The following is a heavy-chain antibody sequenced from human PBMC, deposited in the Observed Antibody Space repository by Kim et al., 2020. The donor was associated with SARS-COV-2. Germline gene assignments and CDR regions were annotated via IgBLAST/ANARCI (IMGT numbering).Heavy chain of an antibody. D-gene: IGHD3-10*01. CDR2: ISYDGSNK. V-gene: IGHV3-30*04. CDR3: ARDYKILWFGELLYDGMDV. Sequence: GGSLRLSCAASGFTFSSYAMHWVRQAPGKGLEWVAVISYDGSNKYYADSVKGRFTISRDNSKNTLYLQMNSLRAEDTAVYYCARDYKILWFGELLYDGMDVWGQGTTVTVSS. J-gene: IGHJ6*02. CDR1: GFTFSSYA.